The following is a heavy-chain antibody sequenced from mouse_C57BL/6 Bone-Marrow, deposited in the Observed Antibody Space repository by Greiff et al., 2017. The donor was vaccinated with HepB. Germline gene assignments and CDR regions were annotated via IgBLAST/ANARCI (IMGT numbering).Heavy chain of an antibody. CDR3: TRSGVLLYGYYAMDY. Sequence: QVHVKQSGAELVRPGASVTLSCKASGYTFTDYEMHWVKQTPVHGLEWIGAIDPETGGTAYNQKFKGKAILTADKSSSTAYMELRSLTSEDSAVYYCTRSGVLLYGYYAMDYWGQGTSVTVSS. CDR2: IDPETGGT. CDR1: GYTFTDYE. D-gene: IGHD1-1*01. J-gene: IGHJ4*01. V-gene: IGHV1-15*01.